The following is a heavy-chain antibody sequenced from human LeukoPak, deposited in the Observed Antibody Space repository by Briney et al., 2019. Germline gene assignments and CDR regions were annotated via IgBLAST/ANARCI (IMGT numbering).Heavy chain of an antibody. CDR1: GFTFSDYY. CDR2: IISSGSNI. V-gene: IGHV3-11*01. CDR3: ALDQYYYGSGSPDY. Sequence: GGSLRLSCAASGFTFSDYYMSWIRQAPGKGRECVSYIISSGSNIYYADSVKGRFTISRDNAKNSLYLQMNSLRAEDTAVYYCALDQYYYGSGSPDYWGQGTLVTVSS. D-gene: IGHD3-10*01. J-gene: IGHJ4*02.